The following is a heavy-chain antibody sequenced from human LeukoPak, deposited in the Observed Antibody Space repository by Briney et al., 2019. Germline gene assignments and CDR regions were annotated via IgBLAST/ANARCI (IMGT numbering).Heavy chain of an antibody. V-gene: IGHV1-69*05. Sequence: ASVKVSCKASGGTFSSYAISWVRQAPGQGLEWMGGIIPIFGTANYAQKFQGRVTITTDESTSTAYMELSSLRSEDTAVYYCARPTEYCSSTSCHRTEYFQHWGQGTLVTVSS. CDR3: ARPTEYCSSTSCHRTEYFQH. CDR2: IIPIFGTA. J-gene: IGHJ1*01. CDR1: GGTFSSYA. D-gene: IGHD2-2*01.